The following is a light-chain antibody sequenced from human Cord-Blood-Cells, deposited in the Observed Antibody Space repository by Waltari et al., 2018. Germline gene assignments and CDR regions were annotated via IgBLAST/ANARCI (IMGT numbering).Light chain of an antibody. Sequence: SYVLTQPPPVSVAPGSTAGPTCRRSTSARKSGHWYQQKPGQAPVLVIYYDSDRPSGIPERFSGSNSGNTATLTISRVEAGDEADYYCQVWDSSSDHPGVFGGGTKLTVL. CDR2: YDS. V-gene: IGLV3-21*04. CDR3: QVWDSSSDHPGV. J-gene: IGLJ3*02. CDR1: TSARKS.